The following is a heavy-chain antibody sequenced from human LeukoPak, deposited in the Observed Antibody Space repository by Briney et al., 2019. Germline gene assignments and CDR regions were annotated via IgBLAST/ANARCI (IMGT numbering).Heavy chain of an antibody. V-gene: IGHV3-30-3*01. D-gene: IGHD2/OR15-2a*01. CDR2: ISSDGSNK. Sequence: GGSLRLSCAASGFTFSNVWMSWVRQAPGKGLEWVAVISSDGSNKYYADSAKGRFTISRDNSKNTLYLQMNSLRAEDTAVYYCARDEYLWIVIQLGLFDYWGQGTLVTVSS. CDR3: ARDEYLWIVIQLGLFDY. CDR1: GFTFSNVW. J-gene: IGHJ4*02.